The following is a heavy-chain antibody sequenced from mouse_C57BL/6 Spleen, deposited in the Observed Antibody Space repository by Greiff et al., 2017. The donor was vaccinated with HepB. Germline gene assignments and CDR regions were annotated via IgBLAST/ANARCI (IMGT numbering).Heavy chain of an antibody. CDR2: ISYDGSN. CDR1: GYSITSGYY. CDR3: ARSIYYDYEDAMDY. Sequence: EVKLVESGPGLVKPSQSLSLTCSVTGYSITSGYYWNWIRQFPGNKLEWMGYISYDGSNNYNPSLKNRISITRDTSKNQFFLKLNSVTTEDTATYYCARSIYYDYEDAMDYWGQGTSVTVSS. D-gene: IGHD2-4*01. V-gene: IGHV3-6*01. J-gene: IGHJ4*01.